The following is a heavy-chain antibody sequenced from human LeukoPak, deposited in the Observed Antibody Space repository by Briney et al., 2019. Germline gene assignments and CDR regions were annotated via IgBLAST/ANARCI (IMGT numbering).Heavy chain of an antibody. CDR3: ARSRYYDFWSGYHLGPTPDHNWFDP. V-gene: IGHV1-69*13. CDR2: IIPIFGTA. CDR1: GGTFSSYA. Sequence: GASVKVSCKASGGTFSSYAISWVRQAPGQGLEWMGGIIPIFGTANYAQKFQGRVTITADESTSTAYMELSSLRSEDTAVYYCARSRYYDFWSGYHLGPTPDHNWFDPWGQGTLVTVSS. D-gene: IGHD3-3*01. J-gene: IGHJ5*02.